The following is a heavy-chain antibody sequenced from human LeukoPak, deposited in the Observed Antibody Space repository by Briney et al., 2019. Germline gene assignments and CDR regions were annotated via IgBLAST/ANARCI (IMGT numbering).Heavy chain of an antibody. CDR2: IIPIFGTA. CDR1: GGTFSSYA. CDR3: ARGPVGDWLWYFDL. Sequence: SVTVSCTASGGTFSSYAISWVRPAPGQGLEWMGGIIPIFGTANYAQKFQGRVTITADESTSTAYMELSSLRSEDTAVYYCARGPVGDWLWYFDLWGRGTLVTVSS. D-gene: IGHD1-26*01. V-gene: IGHV1-69*13. J-gene: IGHJ2*01.